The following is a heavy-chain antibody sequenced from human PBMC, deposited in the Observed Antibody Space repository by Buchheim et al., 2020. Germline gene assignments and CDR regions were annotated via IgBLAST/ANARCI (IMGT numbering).Heavy chain of an antibody. CDR1: GFTFSSYG. D-gene: IGHD3-22*01. Sequence: QVQLVESGGGVVQPGRSLRLSCAASGFTFSSYGVHWVRQAPGKGLEWVAVIWYDGSNKYYADSVKGRFTISRDNSKNTLYLQMNSLRAEDTAVYYCARELYYDSSGYSFVYWGQGTL. CDR2: IWYDGSNK. V-gene: IGHV3-33*01. CDR3: ARELYYDSSGYSFVY. J-gene: IGHJ4*02.